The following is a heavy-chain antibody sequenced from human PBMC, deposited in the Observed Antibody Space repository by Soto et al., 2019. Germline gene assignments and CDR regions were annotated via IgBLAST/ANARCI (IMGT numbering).Heavy chain of an antibody. D-gene: IGHD5-12*01. Sequence: QVQLVESGGGVVQPGRSLRLSCAASGFTFSSYGMHWVRQAPGKGLEWVAVISYDGSNKYYADSVKGRFTISRDNSKNTLYLQMNSLRAEDTAVYYCAKDRDGYKPHYYSYGMDVWGQGTTVTVSS. J-gene: IGHJ6*02. V-gene: IGHV3-30*18. CDR3: AKDRDGYKPHYYSYGMDV. CDR1: GFTFSSYG. CDR2: ISYDGSNK.